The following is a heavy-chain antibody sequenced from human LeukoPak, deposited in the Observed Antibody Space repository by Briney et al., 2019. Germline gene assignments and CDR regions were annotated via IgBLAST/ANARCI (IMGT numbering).Heavy chain of an antibody. CDR1: GGSISSGSYY. CDR3: ARALSSSFWSGYLGWFDP. V-gene: IGHV4-61*02. Sequence: PSETLSLTCTVSGGSISSGSYYWSWIRQPAGMGLEWIGRIYTSGSTNYNPSLKSRVTISVDTSKNQFSLKLSSVTAADTAVYYCARALSSSFWSGYLGWFDPWGQGTLVTVSS. J-gene: IGHJ5*02. CDR2: IYTSGST. D-gene: IGHD3-3*01.